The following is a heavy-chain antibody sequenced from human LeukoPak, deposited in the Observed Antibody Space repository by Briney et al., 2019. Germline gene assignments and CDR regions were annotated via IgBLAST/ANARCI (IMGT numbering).Heavy chain of an antibody. CDR3: ARDCDTNSRYSWFDP. CDR1: GFTLSSFG. J-gene: IGHJ5*02. CDR2: IWSDGIKT. V-gene: IGHV3-33*01. Sequence: GGSLRLSCAASGFTLSSFGIHWVRRAPGKGLEWVAVIWSDGIKTYYGDSVKGRFTISRDTSRDTVYLQMNSLRAEDTAVYYCARDCDTNSRYSWFDPWGQGTLVTVSS. D-gene: IGHD6-13*01.